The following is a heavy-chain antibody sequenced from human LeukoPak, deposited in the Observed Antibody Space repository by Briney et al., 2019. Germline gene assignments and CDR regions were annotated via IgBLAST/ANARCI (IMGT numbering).Heavy chain of an antibody. CDR2: TYYRSKWYN. CDR1: GDSVSSNSAA. D-gene: IGHD3-10*01. V-gene: IGHV6-1*01. Sequence: SQTLSLTCAISGDSVSSNSAAWNSIRQSPSRGHEWLGRTYYRSKWYNDYAVSVKSRITINPDTSKNQFSLPLNSVTPDDTAVYYCARAKRSDYREFGGFDYWGQGTLVTVSS. CDR3: ARAKRSDYREFGGFDY. J-gene: IGHJ4*02.